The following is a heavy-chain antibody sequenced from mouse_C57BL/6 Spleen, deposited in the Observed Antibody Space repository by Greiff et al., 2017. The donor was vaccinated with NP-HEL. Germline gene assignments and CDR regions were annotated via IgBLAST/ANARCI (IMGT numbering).Heavy chain of an antibody. CDR2: IDPSDSYT. CDR1: GYTFTSYW. J-gene: IGHJ4*01. CDR3: ARYYGSSYGGKAMDY. V-gene: IGHV1-69*01. D-gene: IGHD1-1*01. Sequence: QVQLQQPGAELVMPGASVKLSCKASGYTFTSYWMHWVKQRPGQGLEWIGEIDPSDSYTNYNQKFKGKSTLTVDKSSSTAYMQLSSLTSEDSAVYYCARYYGSSYGGKAMDYWGQGTSVTVSS.